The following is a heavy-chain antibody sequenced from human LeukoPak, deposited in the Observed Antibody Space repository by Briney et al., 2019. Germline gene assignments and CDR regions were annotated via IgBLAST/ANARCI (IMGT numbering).Heavy chain of an antibody. Sequence: GWSLRLSCAASGFTFSSYAMSWVRQAPGKGLEWVGAISGSGGRTYYAYSAKGRVTISRDNCKNTLSLQMKRLSAEETDVYYCASTRDSRGWYYFDYWGPGTMVTVSS. J-gene: IGHJ4*02. CDR3: ASTRDSRGWYYFDY. D-gene: IGHD6-19*01. CDR1: GFTFSSYA. V-gene: IGHV3-23*01. CDR2: ISGSGGRT.